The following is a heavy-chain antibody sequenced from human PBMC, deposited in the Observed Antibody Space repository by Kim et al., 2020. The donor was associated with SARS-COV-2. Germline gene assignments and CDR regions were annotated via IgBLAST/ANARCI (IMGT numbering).Heavy chain of an antibody. CDR2: ISYDGSNK. V-gene: IGHV3-33*05. CDR3: ARDKLLWFGELLSAPVY. J-gene: IGHJ4*02. CDR1: GFTFSSYG. Sequence: GGSLRLSCAASGFTFSSYGMHWVRQAPGKGLEWVAVISYDGSNKYYADSVKGRFTISRDNSKNTLYLQMNSLRAEDTAVYYCARDKLLWFGELLSAPVYWGQGTLVTVSS. D-gene: IGHD3-10*01.